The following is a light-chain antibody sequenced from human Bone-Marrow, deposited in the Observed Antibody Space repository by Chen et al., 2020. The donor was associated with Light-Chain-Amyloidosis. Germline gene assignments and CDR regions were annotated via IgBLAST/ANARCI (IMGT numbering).Light chain of an antibody. CDR2: DDS. Sequence: SYVLTQPSSVSVDPGQTATIACGGNNIGYTSVHWYQQTPGQAPLLVVYDDSDRPSGIPERLSGSNSGNTATLTISRVEAGDEADYYGQVWDRSSDRPVFGGGTKLTVL. CDR3: QVWDRSSDRPV. CDR1: NIGYTS. V-gene: IGLV3-21*02. J-gene: IGLJ3*02.